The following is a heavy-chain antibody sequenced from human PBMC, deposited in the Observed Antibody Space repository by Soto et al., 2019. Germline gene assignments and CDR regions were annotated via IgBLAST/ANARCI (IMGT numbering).Heavy chain of an antibody. D-gene: IGHD5-12*01. V-gene: IGHV4-34*01. Sequence: QVQLQQWGAGLLKPSETLSLKCAVTGGSLSGYYWSWIRQPPGKGLEWIGEVKDGGHTNYSPSLRGRCTISSATSNSPFSLRLNSVTAADTGVYYCARGQEGVVATHWDHGSLVTVSS. CDR2: VKDGGHT. CDR1: GGSLSGYY. J-gene: IGHJ4*01. CDR3: ARGQEGVVATH.